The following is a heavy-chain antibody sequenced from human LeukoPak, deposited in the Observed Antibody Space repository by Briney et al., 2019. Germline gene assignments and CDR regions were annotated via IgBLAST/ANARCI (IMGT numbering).Heavy chain of an antibody. Sequence: GESLKISCKGSGYSFTSYWIGWVRQMPGKGLEWMGIIYSGDSDTRYSPSFQGQVTISADKSISTAYLQWSSLKASDTAMYYCARGGSSSSSFNWFDPWGQGTLVTVSS. D-gene: IGHD6-6*01. CDR1: GYSFTSYW. V-gene: IGHV5-51*01. CDR3: ARGGSSSSSFNWFDP. J-gene: IGHJ5*02. CDR2: IYSGDSDT.